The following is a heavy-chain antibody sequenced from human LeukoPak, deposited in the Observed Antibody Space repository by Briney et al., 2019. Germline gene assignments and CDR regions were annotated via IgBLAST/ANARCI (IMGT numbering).Heavy chain of an antibody. Sequence: ASVKVSCMASGYTFTGYYMHWVRQAPGQGLEWMGWINPNSGGTNYAQKFQGRVTMTRDTSISTAYMELSRLRSDDTDVYYCATSPLRFLEWLLPYNWFDPWGQGTLVTVSS. V-gene: IGHV1-2*02. CDR1: GYTFTGYY. J-gene: IGHJ5*02. CDR3: ATSPLRFLEWLLPYNWFDP. CDR2: INPNSGGT. D-gene: IGHD3-3*01.